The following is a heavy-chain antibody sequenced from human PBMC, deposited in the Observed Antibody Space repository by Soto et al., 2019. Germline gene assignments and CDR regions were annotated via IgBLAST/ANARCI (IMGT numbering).Heavy chain of an antibody. Sequence: GESLKISCKASGYSFTNYWIGWVRQMPGKGLEWVGIIYPGDSDTRYSPSFQGQVTISVDKSINTAYLQWSSLKASDTAMYYCARRFYDYLDYWGRGTLVTVSS. J-gene: IGHJ4*02. CDR1: GYSFTNYW. CDR2: IYPGDSDT. V-gene: IGHV5-51*01. CDR3: ARRFYDYLDY. D-gene: IGHD3-16*01.